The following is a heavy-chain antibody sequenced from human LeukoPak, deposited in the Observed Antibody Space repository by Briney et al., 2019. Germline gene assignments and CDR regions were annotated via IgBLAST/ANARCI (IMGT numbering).Heavy chain of an antibody. J-gene: IGHJ4*02. Sequence: GGSLRLSCAASGFTFNSYSMNWVRQAPGKGLEWVSTISSSSTYIYYADSVKGRFTISRDNAKNSLYLQMDSLRVEDSAVFYCARDPHYYDRTTYYGGFDYWGQGTLVTVSS. CDR2: ISSSSTYI. V-gene: IGHV3-21*01. CDR3: ARDPHYYDRTTYYGGFDY. D-gene: IGHD3-22*01. CDR1: GFTFNSYS.